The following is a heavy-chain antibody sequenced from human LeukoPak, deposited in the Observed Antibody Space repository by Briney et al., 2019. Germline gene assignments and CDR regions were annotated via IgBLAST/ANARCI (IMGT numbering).Heavy chain of an antibody. Sequence: SETLSLTCSVSGGSISNYYWTWIRQPAGKGLEWIGRIYTSGSTNYNPSLKSRVTISVDTSKNQFSLKLSSVTAADTAVYYCAREVYSSSWYNYVFDYWGQGTLVTVSS. J-gene: IGHJ4*02. CDR3: AREVYSSSWYNYVFDY. D-gene: IGHD6-13*01. CDR2: IYTSGST. V-gene: IGHV4-4*07. CDR1: GGSISNYY.